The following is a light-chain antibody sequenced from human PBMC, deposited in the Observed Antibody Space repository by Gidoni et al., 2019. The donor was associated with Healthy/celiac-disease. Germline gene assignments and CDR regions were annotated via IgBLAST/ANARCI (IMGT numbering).Light chain of an antibody. CDR2: AAS. CDR1: QSISSY. CDR3: QQSYSTPFT. V-gene: IGKV1-39*01. J-gene: IGKJ3*01. Sequence: DIQMTHSPSSLSASVGDSVTITCRASQSISSYLNWYQQKPGTPPKLLLYAASSLQSGVPSRFSGSGSGKAFTLPISSLQPEDFESYSCQQSYSTPFTFGRGTKVEIK.